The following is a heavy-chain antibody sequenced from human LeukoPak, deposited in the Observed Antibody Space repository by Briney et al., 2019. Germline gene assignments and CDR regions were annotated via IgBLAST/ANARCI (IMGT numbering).Heavy chain of an antibody. D-gene: IGHD6-19*01. CDR1: GFSFSNYA. CDR3: AKDLVGWEQVVDS. Sequence: GGSLRLSCAVSGFSFSNYAMSWVRQFPGKGLEWVSGISGTGGNTYYADSVKGRFTISRDNSKNILLLQMGSLRVEDTAIYYCAKDLVGWEQVVDSWGQGTLVTVSS. J-gene: IGHJ4*02. CDR2: ISGTGGNT. V-gene: IGHV3-23*01.